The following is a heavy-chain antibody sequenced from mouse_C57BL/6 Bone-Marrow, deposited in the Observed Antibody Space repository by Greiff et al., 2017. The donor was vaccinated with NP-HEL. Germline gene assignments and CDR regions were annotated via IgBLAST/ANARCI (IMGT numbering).Heavy chain of an antibody. CDR1: GFTFSDYY. D-gene: IGHD1-1*01. CDR3: ARRIYGSGGDAMDY. Sequence: EVKLVESGGGLVQPGGSLKLSCAASGFTFSDYYMYWVRQTPEKRLEWVAYISNGGGSTYYPDTVKGRFTISRDNAKNTLYLQMSRLKSEDTAMYYCARRIYGSGGDAMDYWGQGTSVTVSS. V-gene: IGHV5-12*01. CDR2: ISNGGGST. J-gene: IGHJ4*01.